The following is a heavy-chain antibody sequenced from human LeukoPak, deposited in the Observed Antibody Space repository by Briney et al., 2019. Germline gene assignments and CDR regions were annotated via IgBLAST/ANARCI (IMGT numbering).Heavy chain of an antibody. V-gene: IGHV3-74*01. Sequence: GGSLRLSCAASGLTFSKSWMHWVRQAPGKGLVWVSRINNDGSDTRYADSVKGRFTISRDNAKNTLYLQMNSLRVEDTAVYYCARVSGLGMNEYYQHWGPGTLVTVPS. J-gene: IGHJ1*01. CDR2: INNDGSDT. CDR1: GLTFSKSW. D-gene: IGHD3-10*01. CDR3: ARVSGLGMNEYYQH.